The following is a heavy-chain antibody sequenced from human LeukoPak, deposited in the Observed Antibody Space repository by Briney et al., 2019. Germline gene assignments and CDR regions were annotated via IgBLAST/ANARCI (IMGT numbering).Heavy chain of an antibody. J-gene: IGHJ4*02. Sequence: AGGSLRLSCAASGFTFRTYWMSWIRQAPGRGPEWVADTSRDGSEEYYVQSVKGRFTVSRDNAQNAVFLQMTNLRVEDTAVYYCVRDGGVSGYDLLDYWGQGTLVTVSS. V-gene: IGHV3-7*01. CDR1: GFTFRTYW. D-gene: IGHD5-12*01. CDR3: VRDGGVSGYDLLDY. CDR2: TSRDGSEE.